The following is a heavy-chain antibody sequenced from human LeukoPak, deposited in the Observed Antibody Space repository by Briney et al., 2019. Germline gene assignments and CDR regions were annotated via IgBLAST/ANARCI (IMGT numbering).Heavy chain of an antibody. D-gene: IGHD2-2*01. V-gene: IGHV3-7*01. CDR1: GFTFSSYW. CDR2: IKQDGSEK. CDR3: AREEKVVPAAIDYFDY. Sequence: GGSLRLSCAASGFTFSSYWMSWVRQAPGKGLEWVANIKQDGSEKYYVDSVKGRFTISRDNAKNSLYLQMNSLRAEDTAVYYCAREEKVVPAAIDYFDYWGQGTLVTVSS. J-gene: IGHJ4*02.